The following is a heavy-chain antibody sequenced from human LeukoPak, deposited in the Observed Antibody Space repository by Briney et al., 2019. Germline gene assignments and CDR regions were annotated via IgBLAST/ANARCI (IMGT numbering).Heavy chain of an antibody. CDR2: IYYSGST. J-gene: IGHJ4*02. CDR3: AGRSSGWYWI. V-gene: IGHV4-39*01. CDR1: GGSISSSSYY. D-gene: IGHD6-19*01. Sequence: PSETLSLTCTVSGGSISSSSYYSGWIRQPPGKGLEWIGTIYYSGSTYYNPSLKSRVTISVDTSKNQFSLKLSSVTAADTAVYYCAGRSSGWYWIWGQGALVTVSS.